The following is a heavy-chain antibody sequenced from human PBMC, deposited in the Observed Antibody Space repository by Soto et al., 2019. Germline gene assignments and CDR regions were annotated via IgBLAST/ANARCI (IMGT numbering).Heavy chain of an antibody. CDR1: XXSXSGXX. Sequence: SEXLSLTCAVXXXSXSGXXXXXXXXXXXXXXXXIGEINHSGSTNYNPSLKSRVTISVDTSKNQFSLKLSSVTAADTAVYYCASWRYYYDSSGYYSKRLHFDYWGQGTLVT. D-gene: IGHD3-22*01. J-gene: IGHJ4*02. V-gene: IGHV4-34*01. CDR3: ASWRYYYDSSGYYSKRLHFDY. CDR2: INHSGST.